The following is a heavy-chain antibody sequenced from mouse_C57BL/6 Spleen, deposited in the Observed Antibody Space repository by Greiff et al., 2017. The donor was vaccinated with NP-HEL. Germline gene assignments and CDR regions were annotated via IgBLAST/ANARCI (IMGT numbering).Heavy chain of an antibody. CDR3: SRSYSSSWFAY. J-gene: IGHJ3*01. CDR2: IHPNSGST. Sequence: QVQLQQPGAELVKPGASVKLSCKASGYTFTSYWMHWVKQRPGQGLEWIGMIHPNSGSTNYNEKFKSKATLTVDISSSTAYMQLSSLTSEDSAFYYCSRSYSSSWFAYWGQGTLVTVSA. V-gene: IGHV1-64*01. CDR1: GYTFTSYW. D-gene: IGHD2-5*01.